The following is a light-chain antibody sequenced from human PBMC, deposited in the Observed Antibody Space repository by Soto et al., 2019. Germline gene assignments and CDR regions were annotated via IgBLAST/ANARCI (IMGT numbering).Light chain of an antibody. CDR3: QQRSNWPPRPT. Sequence: EIVLTQSPATLSLSPGERATLSCRASQSVSSYLAWYQQKPGQAPRLLIYDASNRATGIPGRFSGSGSGTDFTLTISSLEPEDCAVYYCQQRSNWPPRPTFGQGTRLEIK. CDR2: DAS. J-gene: IGKJ5*01. V-gene: IGKV3-11*01. CDR1: QSVSSY.